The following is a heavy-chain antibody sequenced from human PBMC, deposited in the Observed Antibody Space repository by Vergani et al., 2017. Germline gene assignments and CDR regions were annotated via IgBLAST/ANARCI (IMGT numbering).Heavy chain of an antibody. D-gene: IGHD2-21*02. CDR1: GCTFSNFG. J-gene: IGHJ4*02. CDR2: IGKDGIKT. V-gene: IGHV3-30*02. Sequence: QVQLVESAGGVVQPGGSLRLSCAASGCTFSNFGMHWIRQAPGKGLEWLAYIGKDGIKTRYRDAVKGRFTVTRDNSKDILYLQMDSLRSEDTALYYCAXYLRDSPDGLPDSWGPGTLVLVSS. CDR3: AXYLRDSPDGLPDS.